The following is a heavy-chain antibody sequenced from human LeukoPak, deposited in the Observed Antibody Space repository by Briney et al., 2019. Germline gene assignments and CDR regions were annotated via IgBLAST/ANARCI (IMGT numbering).Heavy chain of an antibody. V-gene: IGHV1-58*02. J-gene: IGHJ4*02. CDR1: GFTFTSSA. D-gene: IGHD4/OR15-4a*01. CDR3: AAIPYYDYGGIYYFDY. CDR2: IVVGSGNT. Sequence: VASVKVSCKASGFTFTSSAMQWVRQARGQRLEWIGWIVVGSGNTNYARKFQERVTITRDMSTSTAYMELSSLRSEDTAVYYCAAIPYYDYGGIYYFDYWGQGTLVTVSS.